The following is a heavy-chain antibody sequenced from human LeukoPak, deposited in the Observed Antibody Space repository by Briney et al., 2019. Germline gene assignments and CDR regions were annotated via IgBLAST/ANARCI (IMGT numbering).Heavy chain of an antibody. V-gene: IGHV4-38-2*01. CDR2: IYHSGRT. CDR3: ARGITMFGVVNNWFDP. Sequence: SETLSLTCAVSGYSISSGYYWCWIRQPPGKGLAWIGSIYHSGRTYYNPSLKSRVTISVDTSKNQFSLKLSSVTAADTAVYCCARGITMFGVVNNWFDPWGEGNLVTVSS. D-gene: IGHD3-3*01. CDR1: GYSISSGYY. J-gene: IGHJ5*02.